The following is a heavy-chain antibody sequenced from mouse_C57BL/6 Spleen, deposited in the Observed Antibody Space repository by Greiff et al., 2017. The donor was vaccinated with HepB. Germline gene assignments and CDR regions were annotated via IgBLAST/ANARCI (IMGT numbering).Heavy chain of an antibody. CDR1: GYTFTSYW. D-gene: IGHD1-1*01. CDR3: ARKRSYGSSDGFAY. V-gene: IGHV1-64*01. Sequence: QVQLQQPGAELVKPGASVKLSCKASGYTFTSYWMHWVKQRPGQGLEWIGMIHPNSGSTNYNEKFKSKATLTVDKSSSTAYMQLSSLTSEDSAVYFCARKRSYGSSDGFAYWGEGTLVTVSA. CDR2: IHPNSGST. J-gene: IGHJ3*01.